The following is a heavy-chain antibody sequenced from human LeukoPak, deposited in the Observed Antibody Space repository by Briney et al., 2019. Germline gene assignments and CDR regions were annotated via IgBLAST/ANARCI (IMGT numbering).Heavy chain of an antibody. CDR1: GFTFSSYG. D-gene: IGHD3-3*01. CDR3: AREGVRFLFDP. J-gene: IGHJ5*02. CDR2: IWYDGSNK. Sequence: GGSLRLSCAASGFTFSSYGMHWVRQAPGKELEWVGYIWYDGSNKYYGDSAKGRFTISSDNYKNTLYLQMNSLRAEDTAVYYCAREGVRFLFDPWGQGTLVTVCS. V-gene: IGHV3-33*08.